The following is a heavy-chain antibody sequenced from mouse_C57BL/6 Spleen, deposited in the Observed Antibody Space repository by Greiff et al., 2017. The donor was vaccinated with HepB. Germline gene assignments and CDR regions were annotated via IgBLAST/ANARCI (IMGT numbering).Heavy chain of an antibody. Sequence: EVQLQESGPGLVKPSQSLSLTCSVTGYSITSGYYWNWIRQFPGNKLEWMGYISYDGSNNYNPSLKNRISITRDTSKNQFFLKLNSVTTEDTATYYCARARQLRSPWFAYWGQGTLVTVSA. D-gene: IGHD3-2*02. V-gene: IGHV3-6*01. J-gene: IGHJ3*01. CDR3: ARARQLRSPWFAY. CDR2: ISYDGSN. CDR1: GYSITSGYY.